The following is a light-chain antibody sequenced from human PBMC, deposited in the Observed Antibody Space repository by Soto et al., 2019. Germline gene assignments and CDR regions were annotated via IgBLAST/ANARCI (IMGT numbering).Light chain of an antibody. V-gene: IGKV3-20*01. CDR1: QTVIHNY. Sequence: EIVLTQSPDTLSLSPGETATLSCRASQTVIHNYLAWHQQKPGQTPRLLVYGASSRATGIPDRFSGSGSGTEFTLTITSLQSEDFAVYYCQQYGSSLITFGQGTRLEIK. CDR3: QQYGSSLIT. CDR2: GAS. J-gene: IGKJ5*01.